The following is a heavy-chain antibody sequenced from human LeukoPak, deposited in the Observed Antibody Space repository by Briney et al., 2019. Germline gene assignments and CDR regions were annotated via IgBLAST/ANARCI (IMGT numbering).Heavy chain of an antibody. CDR1: GFTFDDYG. Sequence: GGSLRLSCAASGFTFDDYGMNWVRQAPGKGLEWVSGINWNGGSTGYADSVKGRFTISRDNAKNSLYLQMHSLRDEDTAVYYCARAPPRYGSGSFHFDFWGQGTLVTVSS. CDR2: INWNGGST. CDR3: ARAPPRYGSGSFHFDF. J-gene: IGHJ4*02. D-gene: IGHD3-10*01. V-gene: IGHV3-20*04.